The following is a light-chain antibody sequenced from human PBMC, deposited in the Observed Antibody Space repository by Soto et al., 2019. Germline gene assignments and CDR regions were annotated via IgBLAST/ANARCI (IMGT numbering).Light chain of an antibody. J-gene: IGKJ3*01. Sequence: EMMMTQSPGTLSVSPGEGPTLSCTASQSVNLNLAWYQQKPGQPPRLLLYGASTSATGIPVRFLGSGSGTEFTLTISSLQSEDSTVYYCHQYNSWPRGTFGPGTNVDIK. CDR3: HQYNSWPRGT. V-gene: IGKV3-15*01. CDR1: QSVNLN. CDR2: GAS.